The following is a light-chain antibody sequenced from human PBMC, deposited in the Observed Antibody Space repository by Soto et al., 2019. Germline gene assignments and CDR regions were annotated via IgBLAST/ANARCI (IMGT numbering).Light chain of an antibody. J-gene: IGKJ2*01. V-gene: IGKV2-24*01. CDR1: HSLVHRDGNTY. Sequence: DIVMNQTPLSSPVTLGQPASISCRSSHSLVHRDGNTYLRWLQQRPGQPPRLLIYMISNRFSGVTDRFSGRGAGTEFTLTISRVEAEDVGVYYCMQATQPSTFGQGTKLEIQ. CDR2: MIS. CDR3: MQATQPST.